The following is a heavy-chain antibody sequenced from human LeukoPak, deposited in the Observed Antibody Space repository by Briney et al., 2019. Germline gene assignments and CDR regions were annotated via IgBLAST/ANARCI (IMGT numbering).Heavy chain of an antibody. Sequence: PSETLSLTCTVSGGSISSYYWSWIRQPAGKGLEWIGRIYTSGSTNYNPSLKSRVTMSVGTSKNQFSLKLSSVTAADTAVYYCARTALGISGSYLGYFDYWGQGTLVTVSS. J-gene: IGHJ4*02. D-gene: IGHD1-26*01. CDR1: GGSISSYY. CDR2: IYTSGST. CDR3: ARTALGISGSYLGYFDY. V-gene: IGHV4-4*07.